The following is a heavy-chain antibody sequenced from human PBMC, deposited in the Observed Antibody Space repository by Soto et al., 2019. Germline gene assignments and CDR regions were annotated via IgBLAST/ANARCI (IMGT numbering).Heavy chain of an antibody. D-gene: IGHD6-19*01. CDR1: GFSFSSYA. CDR2: ISHDGINK. Sequence: QVRLVESGGGVVQPGRSLRLSCTASGFSFSSYAMYWFRQPPGKGLGWVAVISHDGINKHYADSVKGRVTVSRDNSNHSLDLQLNSLRGEDTAMYYCARDMYSSDYFVKWFEPWGQGPLVTVSS. V-gene: IGHV3-30-3*01. CDR3: ARDMYSSDYFVKWFEP. J-gene: IGHJ5*02.